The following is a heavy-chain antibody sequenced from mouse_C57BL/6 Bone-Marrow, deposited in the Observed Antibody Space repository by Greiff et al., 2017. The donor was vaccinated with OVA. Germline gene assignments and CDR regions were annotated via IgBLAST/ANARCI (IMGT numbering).Heavy chain of an antibody. J-gene: IGHJ4*01. CDR1: GFTFTDYY. Sequence: EVQGVESGGGLVQPGGSLSLSCAASGFTFTDYYMSWVRQPPGKALEWLGFIRNKANGYTTEYSSPVKGRFTISRDNSQSILYLQMDALRAEDSATYYCARSPYYYGSHYYAMDYWGQGTSVTVSS. CDR2: IRNKANGYTT. V-gene: IGHV7-3*01. D-gene: IGHD1-1*01. CDR3: ARSPYYYGSHYYAMDY.